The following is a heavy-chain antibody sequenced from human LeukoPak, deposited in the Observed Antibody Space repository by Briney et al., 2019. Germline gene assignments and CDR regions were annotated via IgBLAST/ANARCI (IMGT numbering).Heavy chain of an antibody. CDR2: IYTSGST. CDR3: ARVWAMVRGVWGLDAFDI. D-gene: IGHD3-10*01. CDR1: GGSISSGSYY. Sequence: PSQTLSLTCTVSGGSISSGSYYWSWIRQPAGKGLEWIGRIYTSGSTNYNPSLKSRVTISVDRSKNQFSLKLSSVTAADTAVYYCARVWAMVRGVWGLDAFDIWGQGTMVTVSS. V-gene: IGHV4-61*02. J-gene: IGHJ3*02.